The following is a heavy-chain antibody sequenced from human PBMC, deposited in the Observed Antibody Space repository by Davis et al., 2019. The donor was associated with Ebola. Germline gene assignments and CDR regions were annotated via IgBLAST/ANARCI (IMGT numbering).Heavy chain of an antibody. J-gene: IGHJ4*02. Sequence: SETLSLTCSVSGGSISTYYWNWIRQPPGKGLEWIGYIYYSGSHYYNPALKSRITIAVDTSKNQFSLKLTSVTAADTAVYYCARTDRVCRGGVCYSGNDFDFWGQGTLVTVSS. V-gene: IGHV4-59*01. CDR2: IYYSGSH. CDR3: ARTDRVCRGGVCYSGNDFDF. CDR1: GGSISTYY. D-gene: IGHD2-21*01.